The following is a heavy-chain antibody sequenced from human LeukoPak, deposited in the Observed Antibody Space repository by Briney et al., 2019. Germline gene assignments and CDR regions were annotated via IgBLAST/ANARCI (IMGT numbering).Heavy chain of an antibody. V-gene: IGHV3-30-3*01. Sequence: GGSLRLSCAASGFTFSSYAMHWVRQAPGKGLEWVAVISYDGSNKYYADSVKGRFTISRDNSKNTLYLQMNSLRAEDTAVYYCARTRLGIAVAGTRSNKGSPNYYYYYDRDVWGQETTVTVSS. CDR1: GFTFSSYA. CDR2: ISYDGSNK. D-gene: IGHD6-19*01. J-gene: IGHJ6*02. CDR3: ARTRLGIAVAGTRSNKGSPNYYYYYDRDV.